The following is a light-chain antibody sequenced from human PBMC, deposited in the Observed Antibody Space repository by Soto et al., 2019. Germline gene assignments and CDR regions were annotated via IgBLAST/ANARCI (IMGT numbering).Light chain of an antibody. J-gene: IGKJ5*01. V-gene: IGKV3-15*01. CDR1: QSVSTS. CDR2: GAS. Sequence: EVLMTQSPATLSVSPGDRATLSCRASQSVSTSLAWYQLKPGQAPRLLIYGASTRAAGIPARFSGSGSGTEFTLTISSLQSEDFAVYYCQQYNNWPPITFGQGTRLEIK. CDR3: QQYNNWPPIT.